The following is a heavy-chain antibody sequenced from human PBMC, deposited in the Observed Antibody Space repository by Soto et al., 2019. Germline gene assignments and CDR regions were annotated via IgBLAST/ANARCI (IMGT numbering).Heavy chain of an antibody. Sequence: ASVKVSCKVSGYTLTELSMHWVRQAPGKGLEWMGGFDPEDGETIYAQKFQGRVTMTEDTSTDTAYMELSSLRSEDTAVYYCATERYDWNDSRVAFDIWGQGTMVTVSS. CDR1: GYTLTELS. CDR3: ATERYDWNDSRVAFDI. D-gene: IGHD1-1*01. CDR2: FDPEDGET. V-gene: IGHV1-24*01. J-gene: IGHJ3*02.